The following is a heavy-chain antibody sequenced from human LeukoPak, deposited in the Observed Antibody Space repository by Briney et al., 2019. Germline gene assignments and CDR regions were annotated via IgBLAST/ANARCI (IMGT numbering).Heavy chain of an antibody. V-gene: IGHV1-8*01. CDR3: ARVYSSGWYYHYYYYMDV. CDR1: GYTFTSYD. Sequence: ASVKVSCKASGYTFTSYDINWVRQATGQGLEWMGWMNTNSGNTGYAQKFQGRVTMTRNTSISTAYMELSSLRSEDTAVYYCARVYSSGWYYHYYYYMDVWGKGTTVTVSS. D-gene: IGHD6-19*01. J-gene: IGHJ6*03. CDR2: MNTNSGNT.